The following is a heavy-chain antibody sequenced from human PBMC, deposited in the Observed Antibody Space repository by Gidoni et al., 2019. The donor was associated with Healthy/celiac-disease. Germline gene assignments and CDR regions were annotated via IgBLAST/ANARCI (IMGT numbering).Heavy chain of an antibody. CDR3: ARGTMGPYYYYMDV. CDR1: GGSISSGSYY. J-gene: IGHJ6*03. Sequence: QVQLQESGPGLVKPSQTLSLTCTVSGGSISSGSYYWSWIRQPAGKGLEWIGRIYTSGGTNYNPSLKSRVTISGDTSKNQCSLKLSSVTAADTAVYYCARGTMGPYYYYMDVWGKGTTVTVSS. D-gene: IGHD3-10*01. V-gene: IGHV4-61*02. CDR2: IYTSGGT.